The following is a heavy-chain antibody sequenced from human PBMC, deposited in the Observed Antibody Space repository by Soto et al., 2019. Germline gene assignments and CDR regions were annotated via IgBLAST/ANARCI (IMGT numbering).Heavy chain of an antibody. V-gene: IGHV1-18*01. Sequence: QVQLVQSGAEVKKPGASVKVSCKASGYTFTNYGISWVRQAPGQGLEWMGWISSYNGNTHYAQKLQGRVTMTTDTYPGTAYRERRSLRTDDTAVYYCAGDVQRGSSSWYVFGPWGQGTLVTVSS. CDR3: AGDVQRGSSSWYVFGP. CDR1: GYTFTNYG. D-gene: IGHD6-13*01. CDR2: ISSYNGNT. J-gene: IGHJ5*02.